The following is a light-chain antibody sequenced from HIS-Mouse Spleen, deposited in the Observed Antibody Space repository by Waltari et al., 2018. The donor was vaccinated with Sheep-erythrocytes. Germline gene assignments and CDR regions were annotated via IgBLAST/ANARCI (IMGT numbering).Light chain of an antibody. CDR1: SSDVGGSNY. Sequence: QSALTQPASVSGSPGHSITISCTGTSSDVGGSNYVSWYQQHPGKAPQLMIYEVSNRPSGVSNRFSGSKSGNTASLTISGLQAEDEADYYCSSYTSSSTQVFGGGTKLTVL. V-gene: IGLV2-14*01. J-gene: IGLJ2*01. CDR2: EVS. CDR3: SSYTSSSTQV.